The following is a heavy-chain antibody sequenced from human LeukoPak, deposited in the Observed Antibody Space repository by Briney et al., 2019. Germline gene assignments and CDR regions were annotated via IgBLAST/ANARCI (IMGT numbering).Heavy chain of an antibody. CDR1: GFTFSSYS. J-gene: IGHJ4*02. Sequence: GGSLRLSCAASGFTFSSYSMNWVRQAPGKGLEWVSSISSSSSYIYYADSVKGRFTISRDNAKNSLYPQMNSLRAEDTAVYYCAKASSGYYSAILDWGQGTLVTVSS. CDR2: ISSSSSYI. D-gene: IGHD3-22*01. V-gene: IGHV3-21*01. CDR3: AKASSGYYSAILD.